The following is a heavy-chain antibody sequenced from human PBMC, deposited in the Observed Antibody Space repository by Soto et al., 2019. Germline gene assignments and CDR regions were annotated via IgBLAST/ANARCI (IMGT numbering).Heavy chain of an antibody. Sequence: PSETLSLTCTFSGGSISSSSYYLGWIRQPPGKGLEWIGSIYYSGSTYYNPSLKSRVTISVDTSKNQFSLKLSSVTAADTAVYYCARHGFTMVRGASYYFDYWGQGTMVTVSS. CDR1: GGSISSSSYY. J-gene: IGHJ4*03. V-gene: IGHV4-39*01. D-gene: IGHD3-10*01. CDR2: IYYSGST. CDR3: ARHGFTMVRGASYYFDY.